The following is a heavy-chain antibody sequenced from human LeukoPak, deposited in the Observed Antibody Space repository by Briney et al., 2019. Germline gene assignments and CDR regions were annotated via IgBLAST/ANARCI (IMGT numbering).Heavy chain of an antibody. D-gene: IGHD3-10*01. CDR3: ARDSTYYYGSGSPNGWFDP. CDR1: GGSISSYY. V-gene: IGHV4-59*01. Sequence: PSETLSLTWTVSGGSISSYYWSWIRQPPGKGLEWIGYIYYSGSTNYNPSLKSRVTISVDTSKNQFSLKLSSVTAADTAVYYCARDSTYYYGSGSPNGWFDPWGQGTLVTVSS. J-gene: IGHJ5*02. CDR2: IYYSGST.